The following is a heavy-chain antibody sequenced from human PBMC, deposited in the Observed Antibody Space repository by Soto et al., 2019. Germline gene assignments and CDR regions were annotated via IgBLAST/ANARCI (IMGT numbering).Heavy chain of an antibody. CDR1: GFTFSSYA. CDR3: SKLRSAVVPAATFDY. CDR2: ISISGVNT. Sequence: GGSLRLSCAASGFTFSSYAMSWVRQAPGKGLEWVSGISISGVNTYYADSVKGRFTISRDNSKNALYLQMNRLRAGDTAVYYCSKLRSAVVPAATFDYWGQGTLVTVSS. J-gene: IGHJ4*02. D-gene: IGHD2-2*01. V-gene: IGHV3-23*01.